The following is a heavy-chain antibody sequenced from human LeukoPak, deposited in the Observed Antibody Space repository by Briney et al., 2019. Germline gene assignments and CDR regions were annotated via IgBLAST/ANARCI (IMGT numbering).Heavy chain of an antibody. V-gene: IGHV4-59*01. D-gene: IGHD6-13*01. CDR3: ARGVYIAAAQYGF. CDR1: GGSISTYY. CDR2: IYYSGAT. Sequence: SETLSLTCTVSGGSISTYYWAWIRQPPGKGLEWIGYIYYSGATNYNPSLKSRVTISVDTSKNQFSLKLSSVTAADTAVYYCARGVYIAAAQYGFWGQGTLVTVSS. J-gene: IGHJ4*02.